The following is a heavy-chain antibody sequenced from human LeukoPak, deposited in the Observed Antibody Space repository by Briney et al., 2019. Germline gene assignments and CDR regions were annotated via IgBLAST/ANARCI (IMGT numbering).Heavy chain of an antibody. D-gene: IGHD2-2*01. CDR2: ISGSGGST. V-gene: IGHV3-23*01. Sequence: GGSLRLSCAASGFTFSSYAMSWVRQAPGKGLEWVSAISGSGGSTYYADSVKGRFTISRDNSKNTLYLQMNSLRAEDTAVYYCAKDHYCSSTSCYSFRDYYYYYGMDVWDQGTTVTVSS. CDR3: AKDHYCSSTSCYSFRDYYYYYGMDV. J-gene: IGHJ6*02. CDR1: GFTFSSYA.